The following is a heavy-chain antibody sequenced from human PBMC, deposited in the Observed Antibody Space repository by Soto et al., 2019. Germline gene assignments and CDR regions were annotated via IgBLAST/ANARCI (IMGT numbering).Heavy chain of an antibody. D-gene: IGHD3-3*01. CDR1: GGSFSGYY. Sequence: KPSETLSLTCAVYGGSFSGYYWSWIRQPPGKGMEWIGEINHSGSTNYNPSLKSRVTISVDTSKNQFSLKLSSVTAADTAVSYCARGKKHVLRFLEWSSPYGMDVWGQGTTVTVSS. J-gene: IGHJ6*02. CDR2: INHSGST. CDR3: ARGKKHVLRFLEWSSPYGMDV. V-gene: IGHV4-34*01.